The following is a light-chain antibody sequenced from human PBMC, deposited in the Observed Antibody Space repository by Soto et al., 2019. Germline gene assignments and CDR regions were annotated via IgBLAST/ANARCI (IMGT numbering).Light chain of an antibody. V-gene: IGKV3-20*01. CDR2: GAS. CDR1: QSVSSAY. J-gene: IGKJ1*01. Sequence: EIVLTQSPGTLSLSPGERATLSCRASQSVSSAYLVWYQQKPGQAPRLLIYGASSRATGIPDRFSGSGAGTDFNLTISRLEPEDFAVYYCQHYGSSWTFGQGTKVEIK. CDR3: QHYGSSWT.